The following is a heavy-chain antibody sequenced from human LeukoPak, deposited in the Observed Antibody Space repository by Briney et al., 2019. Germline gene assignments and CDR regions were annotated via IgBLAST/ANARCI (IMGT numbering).Heavy chain of an antibody. Sequence: PGGSLRLSCAASGFTFASYAVSWVRQAPGKGLEWVSTISGSGGSTYYADSAKGRFTISRDNSKNTLSLQMNSLRAEDTAVYYCAKSGLVTAIRSYFDYWGQGTLVTVSS. D-gene: IGHD2-21*02. CDR2: ISGSGGST. J-gene: IGHJ4*02. V-gene: IGHV3-23*01. CDR1: GFTFASYA. CDR3: AKSGLVTAIRSYFDY.